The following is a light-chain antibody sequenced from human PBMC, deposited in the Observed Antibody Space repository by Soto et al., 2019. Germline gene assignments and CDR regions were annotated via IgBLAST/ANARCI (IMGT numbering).Light chain of an antibody. CDR2: DAS. J-gene: IGKJ1*01. V-gene: IGKV3-11*01. CDR1: QNVRNH. Sequence: EIVLTQSPDTLSISPGDGATLSCRASQNVRNHLAWYLQKPGQPPRLLIYDASNRATGIPARFNGSGSGTDFTLTIACLEPEDFAIYYCQQRDTWPPWTFVLGTVVEVK. CDR3: QQRDTWPPWT.